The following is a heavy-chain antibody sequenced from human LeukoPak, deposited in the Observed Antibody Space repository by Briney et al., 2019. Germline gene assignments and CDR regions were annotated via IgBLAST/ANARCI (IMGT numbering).Heavy chain of an antibody. J-gene: IGHJ5*02. CDR2: ICGSGDKT. Sequence: GGSLRLSCAASGFTFNRNAISWVRQAPGKGLEWVSTICGSGDKTVYADSVEGRFTISRDNSQNTLYLQMNSLRAEDTAVYYCTKDPNGDYVGAFDPWGQGTLVTVSS. D-gene: IGHD4-17*01. V-gene: IGHV3-23*01. CDR3: TKDPNGDYVGAFDP. CDR1: GFTFNRNA.